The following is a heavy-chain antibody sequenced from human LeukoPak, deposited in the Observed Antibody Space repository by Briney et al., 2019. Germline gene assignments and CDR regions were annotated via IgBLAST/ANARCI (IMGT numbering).Heavy chain of an antibody. CDR2: ISGSGGST. V-gene: IGHV3-23*01. CDR3: AKALSDSSGGSY. CDR1: GFTFSSYA. D-gene: IGHD6-19*01. J-gene: IGHJ4*02. Sequence: GGSLRLSCAASGFTFSSYAMSWVRQAPGEGLEWVSAISGSGGSTYYADSVKGRFTISRDNSKNTLYLQIDSLRAKDTAVYSCAKALSDSSGGSYWSQGTLVTVPS.